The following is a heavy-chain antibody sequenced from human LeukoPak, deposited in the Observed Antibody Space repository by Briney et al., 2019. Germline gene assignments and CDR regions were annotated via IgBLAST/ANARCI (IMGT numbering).Heavy chain of an antibody. V-gene: IGHV4-59*01. Sequence: SETLSLTCTVSGGSISTYYWSWIRQPPGKGLEWMGYIYYTGSTNYSPSLKSRVTISVDTSRNQFSLKLRSVTAADTAVYYCAKYGGSYYYFDYWGQGTLVTVSS. CDR1: GGSISTYY. CDR3: AKYGGSYYYFDY. J-gene: IGHJ4*02. D-gene: IGHD1-26*01. CDR2: IYYTGST.